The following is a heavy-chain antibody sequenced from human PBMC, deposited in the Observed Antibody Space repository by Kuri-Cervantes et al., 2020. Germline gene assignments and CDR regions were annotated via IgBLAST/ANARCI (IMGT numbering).Heavy chain of an antibody. V-gene: IGHV4-4*07. J-gene: IGHJ4*01. CDR1: GDSFSRHY. Sequence: SETLSLTCIVSGDSFSRHYWTWMRQPAGKGLEWIGRIHTSGSTNYNPSLKSRVTISVDKSKNQFSLRLSSVTAADTAVYYCARQDRYFDYWGQGTLVTVSS. CDR2: IHTSGST. CDR3: ARQDRYFDY.